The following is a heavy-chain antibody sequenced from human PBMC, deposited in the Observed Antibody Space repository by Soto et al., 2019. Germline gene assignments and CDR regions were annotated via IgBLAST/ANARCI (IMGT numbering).Heavy chain of an antibody. D-gene: IGHD3-10*01. CDR1: GFTFSSYA. V-gene: IGHV3-23*01. Sequence: EVQLLESGGGLVQPGGSLRLSCAASGFTFSSYAMSWVRQAPGKGLEWVSAISGSGGSTYYADSVKGRFTISRDNSKNTLYLQMNSHRAEDMLVYYCANNFGLDYWGQGTLVTVSP. CDR3: ANNFGLDY. CDR2: ISGSGGST. J-gene: IGHJ4*02.